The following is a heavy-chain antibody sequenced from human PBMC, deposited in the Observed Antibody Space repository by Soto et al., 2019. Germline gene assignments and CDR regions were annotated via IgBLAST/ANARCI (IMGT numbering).Heavy chain of an antibody. CDR1: GFTFSSYA. D-gene: IGHD5-12*01. Sequence: GGSLRLSCSASGFTFSSYAMHWVRQAPGKGLEYVSAISSNGGSTYYADSVKGRFTISRDNAKNSLYLQMNSLRAEDTALYYCAKPPYSGYDPLEGTWFDPWGQGTLVTVSS. J-gene: IGHJ5*02. CDR2: ISSNGGST. V-gene: IGHV3-64D*06. CDR3: AKPPYSGYDPLEGTWFDP.